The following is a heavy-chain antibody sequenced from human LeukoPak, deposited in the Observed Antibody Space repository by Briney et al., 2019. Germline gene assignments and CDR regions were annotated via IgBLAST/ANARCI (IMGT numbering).Heavy chain of an antibody. Sequence: PGGSLTLSCAPSGFTFGNAWMSWARQAPGRGREWVGRIKSKTDGGTTDYAAPVKGRFTISRDDSKNTLYLQMNSLKTEDTAVYYCTTGVVGLKYYYYYGMDVWGQGTTVTVSS. CDR2: IKSKTDGGTT. D-gene: IGHD2-8*01. CDR3: TTGVVGLKYYYYYGMDV. J-gene: IGHJ6*02. V-gene: IGHV3-15*01. CDR1: GFTFGNAW.